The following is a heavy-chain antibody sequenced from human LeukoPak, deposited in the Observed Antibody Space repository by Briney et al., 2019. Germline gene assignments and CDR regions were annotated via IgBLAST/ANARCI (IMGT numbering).Heavy chain of an antibody. V-gene: IGHV3-64*02. J-gene: IGHJ4*02. CDR3: ARAKAYFFDY. CDR1: GFTFSNYA. CDR2: ISSNGGST. Sequence: PGGSLRLSCAASGFTFSNYAMHWVCQAPGKGLQYVSDISSNGGSTYYADSVKGRFIISRDNSKNTLYLQMGSLRAEDMAVYYCARAKAYFFDYWGQGTLVTVSS.